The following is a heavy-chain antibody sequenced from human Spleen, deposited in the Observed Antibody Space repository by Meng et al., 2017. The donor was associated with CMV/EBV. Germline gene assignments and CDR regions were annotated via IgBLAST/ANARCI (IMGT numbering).Heavy chain of an antibody. Sequence: SETLSLTCALSGDSVSSNSAAGIWIRQSPSRGLEWLGRTYYKSKWYNDYAVSVKGRITIYPDTSKNQFSLQLNSVTPEDTAVYYCARACRDVVVPGATFCWFDPWGQGTLVTVSS. CDR3: ARACRDVVVPGATFCWFDP. CDR2: TYYKSKWYN. V-gene: IGHV6-1*01. D-gene: IGHD2-2*01. J-gene: IGHJ5*02. CDR1: GDSVSSNSAA.